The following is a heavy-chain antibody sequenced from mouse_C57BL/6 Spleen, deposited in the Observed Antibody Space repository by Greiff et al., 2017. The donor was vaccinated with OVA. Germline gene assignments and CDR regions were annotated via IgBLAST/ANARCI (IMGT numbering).Heavy chain of an antibody. CDR2: ISPSDSNT. V-gene: IGHV1-74*01. D-gene: IGHD2-2*01. CDR1: GYTFTSYW. CDR3: ERGEYAYDDY. Sequence: VKLQQPGAGLVQPGASVKLSCDASGYTFTSYWMHWVKQRPGKGLEWIGRISPSDSNTTYNQTYTGKGTLTIEKYSSKACMQLNRLTSEDSAVYYCERGEYAYDDYWGQGTTLTVSS. J-gene: IGHJ2*01.